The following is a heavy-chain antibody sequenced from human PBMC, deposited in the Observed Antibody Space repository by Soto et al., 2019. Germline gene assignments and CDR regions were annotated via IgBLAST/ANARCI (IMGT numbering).Heavy chain of an antibody. J-gene: IGHJ5*02. CDR1: GGSISSGGLY. D-gene: IGHD2-2*01. CDR2: IYNSGST. Sequence: SETLSLTCTVSGGSISSGGLYWAWIRQHPGKGLEWIGYIYNSGSTYYNPSLKSRVSMSIETSKNQFSLKLSSVTAADSAVYYCARGYCTSNSCHNWFGPWGQGTMVTVYS. V-gene: IGHV4-31*03. CDR3: ARGYCTSNSCHNWFGP.